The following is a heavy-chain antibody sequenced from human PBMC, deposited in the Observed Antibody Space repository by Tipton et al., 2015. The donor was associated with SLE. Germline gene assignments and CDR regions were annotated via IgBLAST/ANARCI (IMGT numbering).Heavy chain of an antibody. CDR3: ARARLGYGDYERWYFDL. D-gene: IGHD4-17*01. V-gene: IGHV4-38-2*01. J-gene: IGHJ2*01. CDR1: GGSFSGYY. Sequence: TLSLTCAVYGGSFSGYYWGWIRQPPGKGLEWIGSIYHSGSTYYNPPLKSRVTISVDTSQNQFSLKLSSVTAADTAVYYCARARLGYGDYERWYFDLWGRGTLVTVSS. CDR2: IYHSGST.